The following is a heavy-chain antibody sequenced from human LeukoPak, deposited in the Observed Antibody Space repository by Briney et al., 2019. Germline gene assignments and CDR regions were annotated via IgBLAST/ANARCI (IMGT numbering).Heavy chain of an antibody. CDR1: GGSISSYY. CDR3: ARQQYSTSSCDS. D-gene: IGHD6-6*01. Sequence: PSETLSLTCTVSGGSISSYYWSWTRQPPGKGLEWIGYIYYTGSTNYNPSLKSRVTISVDTSKNQFSLKLSSVTAADTAVYYCARQQYSTSSCDSWGQGTLVTVST. J-gene: IGHJ4*02. V-gene: IGHV4-59*01. CDR2: IYYTGST.